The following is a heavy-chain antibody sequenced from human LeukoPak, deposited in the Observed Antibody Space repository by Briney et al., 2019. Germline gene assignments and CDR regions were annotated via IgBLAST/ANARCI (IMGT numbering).Heavy chain of an antibody. CDR3: ARVSIGWYHFDY. J-gene: IGHJ4*02. V-gene: IGHV3-74*01. D-gene: IGHD6-19*01. CDR1: GFTFSSYW. Sequence: GGPLRLSCAASGFTFSSYWMHWVRQAPGKGLVWVSRINPDGSTTSYADSVKGRFTVSRDNAKNTLYLQMNSLRAEDTAVYYCARVSIGWYHFDYWGQGTLVTVSS. CDR2: INPDGSTT.